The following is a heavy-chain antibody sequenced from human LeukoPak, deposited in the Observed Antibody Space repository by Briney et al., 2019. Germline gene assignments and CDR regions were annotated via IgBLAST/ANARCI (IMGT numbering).Heavy chain of an antibody. D-gene: IGHD5-24*01. CDR3: ARDFSLQLFDY. J-gene: IGHJ4*02. V-gene: IGHV3-33*01. CDR2: IWSDGSYK. Sequence: HPGGSLRLSCAASGFTFSSYGFHWVRQAPGEGLEWAAVIWSDGSYKYYADSVKGRFTISRDDSKNTLYLQMNSLRAEDTAVYYCARDFSLQLFDYWGQGTLVTVFS. CDR1: GFTFSSYG.